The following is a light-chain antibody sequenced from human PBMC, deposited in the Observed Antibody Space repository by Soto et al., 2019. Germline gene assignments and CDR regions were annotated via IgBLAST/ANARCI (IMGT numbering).Light chain of an antibody. Sequence: ALPLTQSPSSLSASVGDRDTITCRASQGISSALAWYQQKPRKAPKLLIYDVSSLESGVPSRFSDSVSVTDFTLTNSSLQPEDFATYYCQQFNSYPPYTFGQGTKLEIK. CDR2: DVS. J-gene: IGKJ2*01. CDR3: QQFNSYPPYT. CDR1: QGISSA. V-gene: IGKV1-13*02.